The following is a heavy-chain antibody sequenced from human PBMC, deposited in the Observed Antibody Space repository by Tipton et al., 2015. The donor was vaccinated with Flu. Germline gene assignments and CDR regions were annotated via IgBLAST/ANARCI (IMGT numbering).Heavy chain of an antibody. CDR1: GFTFSGFW. CDR2: IKQDGSEI. V-gene: IGHV3-7*03. D-gene: IGHD5-18*01. CDR3: ARYNRVDSSMDYYYYYAMDV. Sequence: SLRLSCAASGFTFSGFWMNWFRQAPGKGLEWVANIKQDGSEIHYVDSVKGRFTISRDNGRNSLYLEMDRLRAEDTAFYYCARYNRVDSSMDYYYYYAMDVWGQGTAVTVSS. J-gene: IGHJ6*02.